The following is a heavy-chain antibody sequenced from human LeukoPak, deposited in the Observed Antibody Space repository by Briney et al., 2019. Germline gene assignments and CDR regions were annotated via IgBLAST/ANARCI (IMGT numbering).Heavy chain of an antibody. Sequence: ASVKVSCKASGYTFTSYDINWVRQATGQGLEWMGRMNPNSGNTGYAQKFQGRVTMTRNTSISTAYMELSSLRSEDTAVYYCARSKISSGGAFDIWGQGTMVTVSS. V-gene: IGHV1-8*01. CDR2: MNPNSGNT. CDR3: ARSKISSGGAFDI. J-gene: IGHJ3*02. CDR1: GYTFTSYD. D-gene: IGHD6-25*01.